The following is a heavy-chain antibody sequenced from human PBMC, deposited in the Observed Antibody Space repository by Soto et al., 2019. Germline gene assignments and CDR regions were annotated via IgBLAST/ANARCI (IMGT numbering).Heavy chain of an antibody. CDR2: ISYDGSNK. J-gene: IGHJ5*02. D-gene: IGHD6-19*01. Sequence: QVQLVESGGGVVQPGRSLRLSCAASGFTFSSYAMHWVRQAPGKGLEWVAVISYDGSNKYYADSVKGRFTISRDNSKNTLYLQMNSLRAEDTAVYYCARPIQYSSGPVNWFDPLGQVTLVTVSS. CDR1: GFTFSSYA. CDR3: ARPIQYSSGPVNWFDP. V-gene: IGHV3-30-3*01.